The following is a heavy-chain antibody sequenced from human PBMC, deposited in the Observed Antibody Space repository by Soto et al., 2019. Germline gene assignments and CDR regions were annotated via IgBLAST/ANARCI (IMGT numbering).Heavy chain of an antibody. CDR2: IIPIFGTA. D-gene: IGHD3-22*01. J-gene: IGHJ5*02. Sequence: QVQLVQSGAEVKKPGSSVKVSCKASGGTFSDYGIHWVRLAPGQGLEWMGGIIPIFGTANYAQKFQGRVTIFAVESTTTTYMELSSLRSEDSAVYYCARGWDHYDSSGLRTWFDPWGQGTLVTVSS. V-gene: IGHV1-69*01. CDR3: ARGWDHYDSSGLRTWFDP. CDR1: GGTFSDYG.